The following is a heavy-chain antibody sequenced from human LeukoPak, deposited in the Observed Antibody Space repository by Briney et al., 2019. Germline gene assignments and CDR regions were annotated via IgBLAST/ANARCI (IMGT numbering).Heavy chain of an antibody. D-gene: IGHD3-22*01. Sequence: SETLSLTCAVYGGSFSGYYWSWIRQPPGKGLEWIGEINHSGSTNYNPSLKSRVTISIDTSKNQFSLKLSSVTAADTAVYYCVTNYYDSSGYYFDYWGRGTLVTVSS. CDR2: INHSGST. V-gene: IGHV4-34*01. CDR1: GGSFSGYY. CDR3: VTNYYDSSGYYFDY. J-gene: IGHJ4*02.